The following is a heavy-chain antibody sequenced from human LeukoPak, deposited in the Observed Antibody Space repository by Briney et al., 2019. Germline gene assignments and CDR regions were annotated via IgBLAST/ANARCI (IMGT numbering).Heavy chain of an antibody. CDR3: ARRDCDSIKCRGSNWFDP. J-gene: IGHJ5*02. CDR1: GFTFSDYS. V-gene: IGHV3-48*01. Sequence: EGSLRLSFAASGFTFSDYSMNWVRQAPGKGLEWVSYISKNGNTIYYADSVKGRFTISRDNAKKSLYLQMNNLRAEDTAVYYCARRDCDSIKCRGSNWFDPWGQGTLVSVSS. D-gene: IGHD3-22*01. CDR2: ISKNGNTI.